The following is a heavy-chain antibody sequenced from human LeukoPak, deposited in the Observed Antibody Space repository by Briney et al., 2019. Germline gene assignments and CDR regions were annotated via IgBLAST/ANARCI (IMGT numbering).Heavy chain of an antibody. D-gene: IGHD6-6*01. CDR3: ARATEYSSSSFDY. CDR1: GGSISSSSYY. Sequence: PSETLSLTCTVSGGSISSSSYYWGWIRQPPGKGLEWIGSIYYSGSTYYNPSLKSRVTISVDTSKNQFSLKLSSVTAADTAVYYCARATEYSSSSFDYWGQGTLVTVSS. J-gene: IGHJ4*02. V-gene: IGHV4-39*07. CDR2: IYYSGST.